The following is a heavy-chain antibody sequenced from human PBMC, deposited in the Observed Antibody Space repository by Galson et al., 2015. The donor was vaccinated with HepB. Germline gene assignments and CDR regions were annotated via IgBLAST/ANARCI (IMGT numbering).Heavy chain of an antibody. Sequence: SLRLSCAASGFTFSGSAIHWVRQASGKGPEWVGRIRSKASDYATAYAASLKGRLTISRDDSKNMAYLHMTSLKTDDTAVYYCVRLGDLSGYSSRWGQGTLVTVSS. D-gene: IGHD6-13*01. J-gene: IGHJ4*02. CDR1: GFTFSGSA. V-gene: IGHV3-73*01. CDR2: IRSKASDYAT. CDR3: VRLGDLSGYSSR.